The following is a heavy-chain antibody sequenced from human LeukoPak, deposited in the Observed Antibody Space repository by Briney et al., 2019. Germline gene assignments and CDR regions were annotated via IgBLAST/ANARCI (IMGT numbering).Heavy chain of an antibody. D-gene: IGHD3-10*02. V-gene: IGHV3-11*06. J-gene: IGHJ6*04. CDR2: ISTSSSYI. CDR3: AELGITMIGGV. CDR1: GFTFSDYY. Sequence: GGSLRLSCAASGFTFSDYYMSWVRQAPGKGLEWVSFISTSSSYIYYADSVKGRFTISRDNAKNSLYLQMNSLRAEDTAVYYCAELGITMIGGVWGKGTTVTISS.